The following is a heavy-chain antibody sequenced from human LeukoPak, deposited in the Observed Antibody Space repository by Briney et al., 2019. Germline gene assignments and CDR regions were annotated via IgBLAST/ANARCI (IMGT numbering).Heavy chain of an antibody. D-gene: IGHD5-18*01. V-gene: IGHV3-30-3*01. Sequence: GGSLRLSCAASGFTFSSYAMYWVRQAPGKGLEWVAVISYDGSNKYYADSVKGRFTISRDNSKNTLYLQMNSLRAEDTAVYYCASAPGQLWSPFDYWGQGTLVTVSS. CDR1: GFTFSSYA. CDR3: ASAPGQLWSPFDY. J-gene: IGHJ4*02. CDR2: ISYDGSNK.